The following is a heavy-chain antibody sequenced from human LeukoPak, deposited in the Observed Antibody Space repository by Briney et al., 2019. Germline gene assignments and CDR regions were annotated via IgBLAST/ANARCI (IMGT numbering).Heavy chain of an antibody. CDR2: ISDSGGST. CDR1: GITLSNYG. V-gene: IGHV3-23*01. D-gene: IGHD3/OR15-3a*01. CDR3: AKRGVVIRVILVGFHKEAYYFES. J-gene: IGHJ4*02. Sequence: PSGGSPRLSCAVSGITLSNYGMSWVRQAPGTGLEWVAGISDSGGSTNYADSVKGRFTISRDNPKNTLYLQMNSLRAEDTAVYFCAKRGVVIRVILVGFHKEAYYFESWGQGALVTVSS.